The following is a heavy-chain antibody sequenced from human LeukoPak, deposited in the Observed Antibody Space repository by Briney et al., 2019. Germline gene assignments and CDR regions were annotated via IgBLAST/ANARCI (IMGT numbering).Heavy chain of an antibody. CDR3: ARAVWLGELLSPTLDY. CDR1: GYTFTGYY. Sequence: ASVKVSCKASGYTFTGYYMHWVRQAPGQGLEWMGWINPNSGGTNYAQKFQGRVTMTRDTSISTAYMELSRLRSDDTAVYYCARAVWLGELLSPTLDYWGQGTLVTVSS. V-gene: IGHV1-2*02. J-gene: IGHJ4*02. CDR2: INPNSGGT. D-gene: IGHD3-10*01.